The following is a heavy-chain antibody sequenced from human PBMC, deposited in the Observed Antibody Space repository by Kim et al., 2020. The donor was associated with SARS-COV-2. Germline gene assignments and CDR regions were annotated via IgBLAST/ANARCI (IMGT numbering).Heavy chain of an antibody. Sequence: SETLSLTCTVSGGSISSYYWRWIRQPPGKGLEWIGYIYYSGSTNYNPSFKSRVIISVDTSKNQFSLKLSTVTAADTAVYYCGGGITMVRGAHLLLYGMDVWGQGTTVTVPS. V-gene: IGHV4-59*12. CDR2: IYYSGST. CDR3: GGGITMVRGAHLLLYGMDV. D-gene: IGHD3-10*01. CDR1: GGSISSYY. J-gene: IGHJ6*02.